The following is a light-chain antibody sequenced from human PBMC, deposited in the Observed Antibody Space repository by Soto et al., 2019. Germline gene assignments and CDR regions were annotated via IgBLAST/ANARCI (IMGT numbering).Light chain of an antibody. J-gene: IGKJ1*01. CDR3: QQYDSSPRT. V-gene: IGKV3-20*01. Sequence: DTMLSHSPGALALSAGEGATLSCRASQSLSGRYLAWYQQKPGQAPRLLIYGASTRATGIPDRFSGSGSGTDFTLTISRLEPEDFAVYYCQQYDSSPRTFGQGTKVDIK. CDR2: GAS. CDR1: QSLSGRY.